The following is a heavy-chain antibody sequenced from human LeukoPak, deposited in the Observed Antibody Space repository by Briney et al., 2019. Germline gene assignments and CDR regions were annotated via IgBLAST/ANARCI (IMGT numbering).Heavy chain of an antibody. CDR2: ISFDGSNK. CDR1: GFTFSNHG. D-gene: IGHD2-21*01. J-gene: IGHJ4*02. V-gene: IGHV3-30*18. CDR3: AKDGVLWSSRLGYFDY. Sequence: GGSLRLSCAASGFTFSNHGMHWVRQAPGKGLEWVAVISFDGSNKYYADSVKGRFTISRDNSKNTLFLQMNSLRAEDTAVYCCAKDGVLWSSRLGYFDYWGQGTLVTVSS.